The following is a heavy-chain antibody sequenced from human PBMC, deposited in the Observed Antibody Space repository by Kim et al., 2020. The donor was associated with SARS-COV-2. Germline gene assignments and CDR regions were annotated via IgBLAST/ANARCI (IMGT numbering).Heavy chain of an antibody. V-gene: IGHV3-11*03. Sequence: GGSLRLPCAASGFTFSDYYMSWIRQAPGKGLEWVSYISSSSSYTNYADSVKGRFTISRDNAKNSLYLQMNSLRAEDTAVYYCASWGLWFGEHYWGQGTLVTVSS. J-gene: IGHJ4*02. CDR3: ASWGLWFGEHY. D-gene: IGHD3-10*01. CDR1: GFTFSDYY. CDR2: ISSSSSYT.